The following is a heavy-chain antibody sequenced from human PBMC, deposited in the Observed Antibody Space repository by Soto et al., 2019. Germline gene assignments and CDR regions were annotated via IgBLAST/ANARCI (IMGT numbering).Heavy chain of an antibody. V-gene: IGHV4-31*03. CDR2: IYYSGST. D-gene: IGHD3-10*01. J-gene: IGHJ4*02. Sequence: QVQLQESGPGLVKPSQTLSLTCTVSGGSISSGGYYWSWIRQHPGKGLEWIGYIYYSGSTYYNPSLKSRLTISVDTSKNQLSLKLSSVTAADTAVYYCARGVTMVRGVIHTPYFDYWGQGTLVTVSS. CDR1: GGSISSGGYY. CDR3: ARGVTMVRGVIHTPYFDY.